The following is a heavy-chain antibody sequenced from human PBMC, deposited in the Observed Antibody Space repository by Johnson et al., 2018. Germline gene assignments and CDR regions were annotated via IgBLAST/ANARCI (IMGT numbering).Heavy chain of an antibody. Sequence: VQLVESGGGLVKPGGSLRLSCAASGFTFSSYSMNWVRQAPGKGLEWVSSISSSSSYIYYADSVKGRFTISGDNAKNSLYLQMNSLRAEDTARNYCARVDKAMADALDIWGQGTMVTVSS. D-gene: IGHD5-18*01. CDR1: GFTFSSYS. V-gene: IGHV3-21*01. CDR2: ISSSSSYI. CDR3: ARVDKAMADALDI. J-gene: IGHJ3*02.